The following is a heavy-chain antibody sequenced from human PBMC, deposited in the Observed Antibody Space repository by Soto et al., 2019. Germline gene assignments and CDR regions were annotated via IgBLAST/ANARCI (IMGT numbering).Heavy chain of an antibody. CDR1: GFTFSSYA. Sequence: GSLRLSCAASGFTFSSYAMSWVRQAPGKGLEWVSAISGSGGSTYYADSVKGRFTISRDNSKNTLYLQMNSLRAEDTAVYYCASAPEYCGGDCYSHWYFDLWDRGTLVTVSS. CDR3: ASAPEYCGGDCYSHWYFDL. J-gene: IGHJ2*01. D-gene: IGHD2-21*02. CDR2: ISGSGGST. V-gene: IGHV3-23*01.